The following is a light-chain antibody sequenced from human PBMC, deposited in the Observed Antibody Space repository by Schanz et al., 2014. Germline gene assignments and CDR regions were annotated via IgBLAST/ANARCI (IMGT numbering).Light chain of an antibody. J-gene: IGLJ3*02. CDR2: DNY. V-gene: IGLV1-40*01. CDR3: FSYAGHSIWV. CDR1: SSNIGAGYD. Sequence: QSVLTQPPSVSGAPGQRVTISCTGSSSNIGAGYDVHWYQQLPGTAPKLLIYDNYNRPSGVPDRFSGSKSGTSASLAITGLQAEDEADYYCFSYAGHSIWVFGGGTKLTVL.